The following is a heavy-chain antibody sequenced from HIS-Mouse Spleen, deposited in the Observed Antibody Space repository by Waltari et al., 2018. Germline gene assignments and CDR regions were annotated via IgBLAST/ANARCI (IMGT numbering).Heavy chain of an antibody. CDR2: FDWDDDK. J-gene: IGHJ4*02. CDR3: ARIAEGYSSGWYAFDY. Sequence: QVTLRESGPALVKPTQTLTLTCTFSGFSLSTSGMCVSWIRQPPGKALEWRARFDWDDDKYYSTSLKTRLTISKDTSNNQVVLTMTNMDPVETATYYCARIAEGYSSGWYAFDYWGQGTLVTVSS. D-gene: IGHD6-19*01. V-gene: IGHV2-70*15. CDR1: GFSLSTSGMC.